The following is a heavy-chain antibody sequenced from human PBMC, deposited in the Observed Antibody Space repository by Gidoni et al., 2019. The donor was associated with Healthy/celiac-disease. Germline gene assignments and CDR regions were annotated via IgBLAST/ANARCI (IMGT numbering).Heavy chain of an antibody. Sequence: QLQLQESGSGLVKPSQTLSLTCAVSGGSISSGGYPWSWIRQPPGKGLEWIGYIYHSGSTYYNPSLKSRVTISVDRSKNQFSLKLSSVTAADTAVYYCARGPPYYYYGMDVWGQGTTVTVSS. CDR2: IYHSGST. V-gene: IGHV4-30-2*01. J-gene: IGHJ6*02. CDR3: ARGPPYYYYGMDV. CDR1: GGSISSGGYP.